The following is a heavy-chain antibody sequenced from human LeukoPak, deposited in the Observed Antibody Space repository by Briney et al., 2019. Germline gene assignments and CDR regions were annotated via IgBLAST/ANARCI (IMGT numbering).Heavy chain of an antibody. Sequence: ASVKVSCKASGYTFTSYGISWVRQAPGQGLEWMGWISAYNGNTNYAQKLQGRVTMTTDTSTSTAYMELRSLRSDDTAVYYCARATPYIVVVPAAEDYWGQGTLVTVSS. V-gene: IGHV1-18*01. CDR3: ARATPYIVVVPAAEDY. D-gene: IGHD2-2*01. J-gene: IGHJ4*02. CDR1: GYTFTSYG. CDR2: ISAYNGNT.